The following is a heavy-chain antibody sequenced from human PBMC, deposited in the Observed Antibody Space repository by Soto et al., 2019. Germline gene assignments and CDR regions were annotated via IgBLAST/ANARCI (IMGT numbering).Heavy chain of an antibody. CDR3: AATPDYGDSLAFDY. J-gene: IGHJ4*02. V-gene: IGHV1-58*01. Sequence: ASVKVSCKASGFTFTSSAVQWVRQARGQRLEWIGWIVVGSGNANYAQKFQERVTITRDMSTSTAYMELSSLRSEDTAVYYCAATPDYGDSLAFDYWGQGTLVTVSS. D-gene: IGHD4-17*01. CDR1: GFTFTSSA. CDR2: IVVGSGNA.